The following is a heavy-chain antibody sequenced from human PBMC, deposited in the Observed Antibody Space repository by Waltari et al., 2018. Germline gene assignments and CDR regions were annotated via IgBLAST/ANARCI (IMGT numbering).Heavy chain of an antibody. J-gene: IGHJ4*02. V-gene: IGHV4-38-2*01. D-gene: IGHD6-19*01. CDR3: ARLGSSGLYYFDY. CDR1: GYSISSGYY. Sequence: QVQLQESGPGLVKPSETLSLTCAVSGYSISSGYYWGWIRQPPGKGLEWIGSIYHSGGTDYNPSIKGRVTISVDTSKNQFSRKLSSVTAADTAVYYCARLGSSGLYYFDYWGQGTLVTVSS. CDR2: IYHSGGT.